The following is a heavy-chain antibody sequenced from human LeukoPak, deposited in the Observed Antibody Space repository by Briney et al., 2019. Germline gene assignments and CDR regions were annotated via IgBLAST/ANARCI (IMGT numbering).Heavy chain of an antibody. CDR3: AKDNRRRYTSGPNPDSLH. CDR1: GFIFNNYA. D-gene: IGHD6-19*01. V-gene: IGHV3-9*01. CDR2: ISWNSGSI. Sequence: HPGGSLRLSCAGSGFIFNNYAMHWVRQPPGKGLEWVSGISWNSGSIDYADSVKGRFTISRDNAKNSLYLQMNSLRVEDTAFYYCAKDNRRRYTSGPNPDSLHWGQGALVTVSS. J-gene: IGHJ4*02.